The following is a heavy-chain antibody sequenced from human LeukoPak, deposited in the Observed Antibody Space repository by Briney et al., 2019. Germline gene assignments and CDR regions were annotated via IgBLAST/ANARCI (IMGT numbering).Heavy chain of an antibody. CDR1: GFTFSSYA. V-gene: IGHV3-23*01. CDR2: ISGSGGST. J-gene: IGHJ6*03. Sequence: GGSLRLSCAASGFTFSSYAMSWVRQAPGKGLEWVSAISGSGGSTYYADSVEGRFTISRDNSKNTLYLQMNSLRAEDTAVYYCAKLGSSYYYYYMDVWGKGTTVTVSS. CDR3: AKLGSSYYYYYMDV. D-gene: IGHD6-6*01.